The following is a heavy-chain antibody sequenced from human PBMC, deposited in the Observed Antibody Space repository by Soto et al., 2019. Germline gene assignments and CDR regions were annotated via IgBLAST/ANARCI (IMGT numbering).Heavy chain of an antibody. Sequence: PGGSLRLSCAASGFTFSTYAMNWVRQAPGKGLEWVSGISGSGSDKHCADSVKGRFTISRDNSKNTLYLQMNSLRAEDTAVYYCAKDPISPLRFLQYPLFDYWGQGTLVTVSS. V-gene: IGHV3-23*01. D-gene: IGHD3-3*01. CDR3: AKDPISPLRFLQYPLFDY. J-gene: IGHJ4*02. CDR1: GFTFSTYA. CDR2: ISGSGSDK.